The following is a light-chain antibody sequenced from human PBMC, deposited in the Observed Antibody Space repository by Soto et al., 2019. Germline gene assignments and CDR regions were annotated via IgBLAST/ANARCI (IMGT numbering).Light chain of an antibody. J-gene: IGKJ4*01. V-gene: IGKV3-20*01. CDR1: QSVSSSY. CDR3: QQFGT. CDR2: GAS. Sequence: EIVLTQSPGTLSLSPGERATLSCRASQSVSSSYLAWYQQKPGQAPRLLIYGASSRATVIPDRFSGSGSGTDFTLTISRLEPEDFAVYYCQQFGTFGGGTKVEIK.